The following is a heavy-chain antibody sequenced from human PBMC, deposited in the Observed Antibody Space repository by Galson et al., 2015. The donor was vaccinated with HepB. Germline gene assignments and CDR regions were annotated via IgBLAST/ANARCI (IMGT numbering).Heavy chain of an antibody. CDR1: GFTFNSYA. J-gene: IGHJ4*02. CDR3: AKDLYSSGWYIDY. Sequence: SLRLSCAASGFTFNSYAMSWVRQAPGKGLEWVSAISGSGGYTYYAASVKGRFTISRDNSKNTLYLQMNSLRTEDTAVYYCAKDLYSSGWYIDYWGQGTLVTVSS. D-gene: IGHD6-19*01. CDR2: ISGSGGYT. V-gene: IGHV3-23*01.